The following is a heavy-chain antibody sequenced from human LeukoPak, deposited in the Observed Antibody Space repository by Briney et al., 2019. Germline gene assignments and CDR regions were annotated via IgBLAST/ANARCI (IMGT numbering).Heavy chain of an antibody. CDR2: IYISDST. D-gene: IGHD3-16*01. V-gene: IGHV4-61*02. Sequence: PSQTLSLTCIGSGGSITSGSYYWNWIRQPAGKGLEWIGRIYISDSTNYNPSLKSRVTISVDTSKNQFSLNLSSVTAADTAVYYCARGRLGDSFDYWGQGILVTVSS. CDR3: ARGRLGDSFDY. CDR1: GGSITSGSYY. J-gene: IGHJ4*02.